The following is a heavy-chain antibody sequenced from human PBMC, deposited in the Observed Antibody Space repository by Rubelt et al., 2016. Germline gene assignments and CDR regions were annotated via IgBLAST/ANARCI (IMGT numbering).Heavy chain of an antibody. CDR3: ARADDSSGYGCIDP. Sequence: QLQLQESGPGLVKPSETLSLTCTVSGGSIGSSSYYWGWIRQPPGKGLEWIGYIYYSGSTYYNPSLKGRVTISVDTSKNQFSLKLSSVTAADTAVYYCARADDSSGYGCIDPWGQGTLVTVSS. J-gene: IGHJ5*02. V-gene: IGHV4-31*03. CDR2: IYYSGST. D-gene: IGHD3-22*01. CDR1: GGSIGSSSYY.